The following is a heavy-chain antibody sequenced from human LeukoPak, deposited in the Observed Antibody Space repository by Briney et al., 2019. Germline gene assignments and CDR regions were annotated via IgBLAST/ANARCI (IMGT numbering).Heavy chain of an antibody. Sequence: TGGSLRLSCAASGFTFSNYGMHWVRQAPGKGLEWLTLIRYDGQTKFSADSVKGRFTVSRDNSNNTLYRKMGNRTGENAAMYYGGRERGRIVGAGGPGYWGQGTLVTVSS. CDR1: GFTFSNYG. CDR3: GRERGRIVGAGGPGY. D-gene: IGHD1-26*01. J-gene: IGHJ4*01. V-gene: IGHV3-33*01. CDR2: IRYDGQTK.